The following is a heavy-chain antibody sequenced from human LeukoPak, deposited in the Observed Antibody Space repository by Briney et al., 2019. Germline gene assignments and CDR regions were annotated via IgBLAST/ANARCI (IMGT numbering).Heavy chain of an antibody. Sequence: PSETLSLTCTVSGGSISSYYWSWIRQPAGKGLEWIGGIYYSGSTYYNPSLKSRVTISVDTSKNQFSLKLSSVTAADTAVYYCARLNSYDRSGYACAFDIWGQGTMVTVSS. CDR1: GGSISSYY. CDR3: ARLNSYDRSGYACAFDI. CDR2: IYYSGST. J-gene: IGHJ3*02. D-gene: IGHD3-22*01. V-gene: IGHV4-59*05.